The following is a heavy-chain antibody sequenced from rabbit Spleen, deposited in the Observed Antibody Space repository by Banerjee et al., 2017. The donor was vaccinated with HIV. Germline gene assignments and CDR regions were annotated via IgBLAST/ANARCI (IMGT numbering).Heavy chain of an antibody. CDR1: GFTISSSYW. J-gene: IGHJ6*01. CDR3: ARDTSSSFSSYGMDL. D-gene: IGHD1-1*01. Sequence: QEQLEESGGDLVKPEGSLTLTCTASGFTISSSYWMCWVRQAPGKGLEWIACIYAGNSRYANWAKGRFTISKTSSTTVTLQMTSLTVADTATYFCARDTSSSFSSYGMDLWGQGTLVTVS. CDR2: IYAGNSR. V-gene: IGHV1S45*01.